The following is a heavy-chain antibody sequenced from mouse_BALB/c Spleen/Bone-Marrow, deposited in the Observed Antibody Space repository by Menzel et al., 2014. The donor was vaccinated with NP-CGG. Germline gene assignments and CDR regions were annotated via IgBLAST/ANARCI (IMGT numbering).Heavy chain of an antibody. V-gene: IGHV5-6-2*01. CDR2: IHSNGGST. CDR1: GFTFSSYY. J-gene: IGHJ2*01. Sequence: DVMLVESGGGLVKLGGSLKLSCAASGFTFSSYYMSWVRQTPEKRLELVAAIHSNGGSTYYPDTVKGRFTISRDNAKNTLYLQMSRLKSEDTALYYWAKQGYPYFDYWGQGTTLTVSS. D-gene: IGHD2-14*01. CDR3: AKQGYPYFDY.